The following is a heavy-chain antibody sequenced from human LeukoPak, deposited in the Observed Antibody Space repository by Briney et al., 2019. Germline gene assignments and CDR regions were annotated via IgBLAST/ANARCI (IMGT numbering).Heavy chain of an antibody. CDR2: IKQDGSEK. CDR1: GFTFSSYW. J-gene: IGHJ6*02. Sequence: GGSLRLSCAASGFTFSSYWMSWVRQAPGKGLEWVANIKQDGSEKYYVDSVKGRFTIPRDNAKNSLYLQMNSLRAEDTAVYYCARDWVSYYYGMDVWGQGTTVTVSS. CDR3: ARDWVSYYYGMDV. V-gene: IGHV3-7*01. D-gene: IGHD7-27*01.